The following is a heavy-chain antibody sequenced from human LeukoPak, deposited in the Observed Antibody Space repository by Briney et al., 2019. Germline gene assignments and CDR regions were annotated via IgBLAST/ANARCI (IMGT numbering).Heavy chain of an antibody. Sequence: PGGSLRLSCAASGFTFSTSAMNWVRQIPGKGLEWVSSINSESSHIYYAASVRGRFTISRDNARNSVSLQMDSLRAEDTAVYYCARDPVRYLRMVYFDYWGQGSLVTVSS. CDR1: GFTFSTSA. V-gene: IGHV3-21*01. CDR2: INSESSHI. D-gene: IGHD4/OR15-4a*01. J-gene: IGHJ4*02. CDR3: ARDPVRYLRMVYFDY.